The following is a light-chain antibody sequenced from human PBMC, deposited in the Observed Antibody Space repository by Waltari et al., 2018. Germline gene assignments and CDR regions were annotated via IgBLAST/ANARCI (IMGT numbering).Light chain of an antibody. CDR1: SSAVGGYNY. J-gene: IGLJ2*01. Sequence: QSALTQPPSASGSPGQSVTISCTGTSSAVGGYNYVAWYQHHRGKTPIPMNSEVNQRPAGVPDRFSGSTSCNAASLPVSGLQADDEADYYCTSNAGSHNWVFGGGTKLTVL. V-gene: IGLV2-8*01. CDR3: TSNAGSHNWV. CDR2: EVN.